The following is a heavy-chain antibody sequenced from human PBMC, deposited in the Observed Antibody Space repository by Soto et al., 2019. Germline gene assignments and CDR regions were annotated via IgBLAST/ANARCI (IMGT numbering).Heavy chain of an antibody. CDR1: GFTFSSYE. CDR3: ARSSGNYRPFDY. J-gene: IGHJ4*02. D-gene: IGHD3-22*01. Sequence: PGGSLRLSCAASGFTFSSYEMNWVRQAPGKGLEWVSHISSGGGAIYYADSVKGRFTISRDDAKNSLYLQMNSLRLEDTALYYCARSSGNYRPFDYWGQGSPVTVSS. CDR2: ISSGGGAI. V-gene: IGHV3-48*03.